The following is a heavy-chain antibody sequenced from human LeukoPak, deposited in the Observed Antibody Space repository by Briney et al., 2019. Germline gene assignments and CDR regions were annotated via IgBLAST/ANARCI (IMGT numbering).Heavy chain of an antibody. CDR3: AGRHYDYVWGSYRT. V-gene: IGHV4-38-2*02. D-gene: IGHD3-16*02. CDR1: GYSISSGYY. CDR2: IYHSGNS. Sequence: PSETLSLTCTVSGYSISSGYYWGWIRPPPGKGLEWIGIIYHSGNSYYNPSLKSRVTISVDTSKNQFSLKLSSVTAADTAVYYCAGRHYDYVWGSYRTWGQGTLVTVSS. J-gene: IGHJ5*02.